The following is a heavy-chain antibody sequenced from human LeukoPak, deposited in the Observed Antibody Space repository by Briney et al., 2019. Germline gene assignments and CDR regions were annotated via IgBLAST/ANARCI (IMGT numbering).Heavy chain of an antibody. Sequence: GGSLRLSCAASGFTFSSYSMNWVRQAPGKGLEWVSYISSASNTIYYADSVKGRFTISRDNAKNSLYLQMNSLRAEDTAMYYCARDGWFGDYNWFDPWGRGTLVTVSS. CDR1: GFTFSSYS. V-gene: IGHV3-48*01. CDR2: ISSASNTI. J-gene: IGHJ5*02. D-gene: IGHD3-10*01. CDR3: ARDGWFGDYNWFDP.